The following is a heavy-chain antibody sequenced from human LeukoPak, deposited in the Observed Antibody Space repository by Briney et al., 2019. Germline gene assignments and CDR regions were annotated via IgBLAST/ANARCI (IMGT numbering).Heavy chain of an antibody. J-gene: IGHJ5*02. Sequence: GESLKISRKGSGYSFTSYWIGWVRQMPGKGLEWMGIIYPGDSDTRYSPSFQGQVTISADKSISTAYLQWSSLKASDTAMYYCAGAYSSSSFWFDPWGQGTLVTVSS. D-gene: IGHD6-6*01. CDR3: AGAYSSSSFWFDP. CDR2: IYPGDSDT. CDR1: GYSFTSYW. V-gene: IGHV5-51*01.